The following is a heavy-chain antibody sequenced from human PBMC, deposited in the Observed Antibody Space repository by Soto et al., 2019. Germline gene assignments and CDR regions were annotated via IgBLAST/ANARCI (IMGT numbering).Heavy chain of an antibody. CDR2: ISDYNGNT. CDR1: GYTFSNYG. J-gene: IGHJ6*02. CDR3: AREGYYSGSGTFSPPRYYGMDV. V-gene: IGHV1-18*01. D-gene: IGHD3-10*01. Sequence: QVQLVQSGAEVRKPGASVKVSCKASGYTFSNYGLSWVRQAPGQGLEWMGWISDYNGNTHYAQKFQGRLIMTTDTSTRKAYVEVRSLTSDDPAVYFCAREGYYSGSGTFSPPRYYGMDVWGQGTTVTVSS.